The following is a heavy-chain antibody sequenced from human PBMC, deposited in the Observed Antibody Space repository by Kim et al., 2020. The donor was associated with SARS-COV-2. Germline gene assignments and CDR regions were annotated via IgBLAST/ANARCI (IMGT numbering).Heavy chain of an antibody. CDR3: ARDAKESGYGRPHVRNWFDP. J-gene: IGHJ5*02. CDR1: GGTFSSYA. V-gene: IGHV1-69*13. D-gene: IGHD5-12*01. Sequence: SVKVSCKASGGTFSSYAISWVRQAPGQGLEWMGGIIPIFGTANYAQKFQGRVTITADESTSTAYMELSSLRSEDTAVYYCARDAKESGYGRPHVRNWFDPWGQGTLVTVSS. CDR2: IIPIFGTA.